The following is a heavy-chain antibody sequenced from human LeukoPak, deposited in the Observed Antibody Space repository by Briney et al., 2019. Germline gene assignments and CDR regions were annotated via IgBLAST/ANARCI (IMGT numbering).Heavy chain of an antibody. J-gene: IGHJ5*02. V-gene: IGHV3-30*02. D-gene: IGHD2-2*01. CDR2: IRYDGSNK. CDR1: GFTFSSYG. CDR3: AKDLVGYQLSMNWFDP. Sequence: AGGSLRLSRAASGFTFSSYGMHWARQAPGKGLEWVAFIRYDGSNKYYADSVKGRFTISRDNSKNTLYLQMNSLRAEDTAVYYCAKDLVGYQLSMNWFDPWGQGTLVTVSS.